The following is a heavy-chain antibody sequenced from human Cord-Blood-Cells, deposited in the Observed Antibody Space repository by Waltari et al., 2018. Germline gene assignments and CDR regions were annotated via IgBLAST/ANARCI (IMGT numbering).Heavy chain of an antibody. D-gene: IGHD3-10*01. CDR2: IYYSGST. CDR3: ARDRDRGYFDY. Sequence: QVQLQESGPGLVKPSQTLSLTCPVSGGSITSGGYYWSWTRQHPGKGLEWIGYIYYSGSTYYNPSLKSRVTISVDTSKNQFSLKLSSVTAADTAVYYCARDRDRGYFDYWGQGTLVTVSS. CDR1: GGSITSGGYY. V-gene: IGHV4-31*03. J-gene: IGHJ4*02.